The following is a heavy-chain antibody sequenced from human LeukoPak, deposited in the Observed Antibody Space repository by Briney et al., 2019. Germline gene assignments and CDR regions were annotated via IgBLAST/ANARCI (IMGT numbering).Heavy chain of an antibody. J-gene: IGHJ5*02. Sequence: SETLPLTCAVYGGSFSGYYWSWIRQPPGKGLEWIGEINHSGSTNYNPSPKSRVTISVDTSKNKFPLKLSTVTTADTAAYYYAGHRKIISTGGWLDPWGQGTLVTVSS. D-gene: IGHD3-9*01. CDR3: AGHRKIISTGGWLDP. V-gene: IGHV4-34*01. CDR1: GGSFSGYY. CDR2: INHSGST.